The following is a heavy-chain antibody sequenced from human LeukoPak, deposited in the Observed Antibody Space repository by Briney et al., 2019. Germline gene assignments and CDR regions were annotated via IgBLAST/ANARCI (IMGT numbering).Heavy chain of an antibody. CDR3: ARVWWEARGGDY. V-gene: IGHV3-21*01. J-gene: IGHJ4*02. D-gene: IGHD1-26*01. CDR2: ISSSSSYI. Sequence: GGSLRLSCAASGFTFSSYSMNWVRQAPGKGLEWVSSISSSSSYIYYADSVKGRFTISRDNAKNSLYLQMNSLRAEDTAVHYCARVWWEARGGDYWGQGTLVTVSS. CDR1: GFTFSSYS.